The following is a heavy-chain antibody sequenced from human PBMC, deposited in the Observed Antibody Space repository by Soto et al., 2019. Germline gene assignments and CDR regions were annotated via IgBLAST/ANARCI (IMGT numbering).Heavy chain of an antibody. Sequence: GGSLRLSCAASGFTFSSYAMSWVRQAPGKGLEWVSAISGSGGSTYYADSVKGRFTISRDNSKNTLYLQMNSLRAEDTAVYYCAKAKAPAIVAVIHPPWYYGMDVWGQGTTVTVSS. V-gene: IGHV3-23*01. D-gene: IGHD3-22*01. CDR1: GFTFSSYA. CDR3: AKAKAPAIVAVIHPPWYYGMDV. CDR2: ISGSGGST. J-gene: IGHJ6*02.